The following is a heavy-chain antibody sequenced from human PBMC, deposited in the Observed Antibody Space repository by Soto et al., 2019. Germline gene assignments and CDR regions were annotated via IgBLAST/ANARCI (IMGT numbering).Heavy chain of an antibody. CDR1: GYTFTTCY. CDR3: ARAGYCSGGTCFHGNCDY. CDR2: INPNGGST. J-gene: IGHJ4*02. D-gene: IGHD2-15*01. V-gene: IGHV1-46*01. Sequence: QVQLVQSGAEVKRPGASVKVSCKASGYTFTTCYMHWVRQAPGQGLECLGIINPNGGSTTYAQKFQGRVTMTRDTSTSTVYLELSSLRSEDTAVYYCARAGYCSGGTCFHGNCDYWGQGTLVTVSA.